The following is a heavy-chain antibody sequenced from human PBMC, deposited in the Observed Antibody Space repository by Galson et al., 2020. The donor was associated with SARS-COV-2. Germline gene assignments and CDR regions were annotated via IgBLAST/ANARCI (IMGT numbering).Heavy chain of an antibody. CDR2: INWNGGSK. CDR1: GFTHDDYG. V-gene: IGHV3-20*01. D-gene: IGHD3-22*01. CDR3: ARDYYDSSGYAGMDV. Sequence: GGSLRLSCAASGFTHDDYGISWVRQAPGKGLEWVSGINWNGGSKGYADSVKGRFTISRDNAKNSLYLQMNSLRAEDTALYHCARDYYDSSGYAGMDVWGQGTTVTVSS. J-gene: IGHJ6*02.